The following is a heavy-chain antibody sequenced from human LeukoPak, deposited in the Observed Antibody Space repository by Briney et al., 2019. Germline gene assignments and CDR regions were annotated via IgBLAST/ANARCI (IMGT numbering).Heavy chain of an antibody. J-gene: IGHJ6*02. Sequence: ASVKVSCKAFGYTFTNYGISWVRQAPGQGLEWMGWISAYNGNTNYAQKFQGRVTMTTDTSTSTAYMELRSLRSDDTAVYYCAREKGGTIYYYYGMDVWGQGTTVTVSS. V-gene: IGHV1-18*01. CDR2: ISAYNGNT. CDR3: AREKGGTIYYYYGMDV. CDR1: GYTFTNYG. D-gene: IGHD1-14*01.